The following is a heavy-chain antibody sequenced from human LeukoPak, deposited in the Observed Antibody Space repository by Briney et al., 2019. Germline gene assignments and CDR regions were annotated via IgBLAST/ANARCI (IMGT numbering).Heavy chain of an antibody. CDR1: GGTFSSYA. CDR3: ARDALIDYYDNSGPHDY. J-gene: IGHJ4*02. Sequence: ASVKVSCKASGGTFSSYAISWVRQAPGQGLEWMGRIIPIFGTANYAQKLQGRVTITTDESTSTAYMELSSLRSEDTAVYYCARDALIDYYDNSGPHDYWGQGTLVTVSS. D-gene: IGHD3-22*01. CDR2: IIPIFGTA. V-gene: IGHV1-69*05.